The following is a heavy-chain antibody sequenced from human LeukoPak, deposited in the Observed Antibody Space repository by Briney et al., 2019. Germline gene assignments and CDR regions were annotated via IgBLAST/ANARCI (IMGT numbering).Heavy chain of an antibody. Sequence: KPSETLSLTCAVYGGSISSSSYYWGWIRQPPGKGLEWIGSIYYSGSTYYNPSLKSRVTISVDTSKNQFSLKLSSVTAADTAVYYCARHHYYDSSGYYYSNWFDPWGQGTLVTVSS. CDR1: GGSISSSSYY. CDR3: ARHHYYDSSGYYYSNWFDP. D-gene: IGHD3-22*01. V-gene: IGHV4-39*01. CDR2: IYYSGST. J-gene: IGHJ5*02.